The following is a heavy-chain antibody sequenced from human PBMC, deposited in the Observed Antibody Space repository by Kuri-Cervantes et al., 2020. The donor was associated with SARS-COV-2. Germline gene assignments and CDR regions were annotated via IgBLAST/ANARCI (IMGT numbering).Heavy chain of an antibody. Sequence: SVKVSCKASGGTFSSYAISWVRLAPGQGLEWMGGIIPIFGTANYAQKFQGRVTITADESTSTAYMELSSLRSEDTAVYYCARIPYGDSPNLYYFDYWGQGTLVTVSS. V-gene: IGHV1-69*13. D-gene: IGHD4-17*01. CDR1: GGTFSSYA. CDR3: ARIPYGDSPNLYYFDY. CDR2: IIPIFGTA. J-gene: IGHJ4*02.